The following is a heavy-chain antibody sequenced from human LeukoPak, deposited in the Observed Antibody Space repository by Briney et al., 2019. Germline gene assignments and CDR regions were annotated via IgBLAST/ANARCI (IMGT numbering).Heavy chain of an antibody. V-gene: IGHV3-74*01. CDR1: GFTLSGYC. Sequence: GGCLRLSCAVSGFTLSGYCMHWVRQAPREVRGWVSRIDPDGTTTNSEDSVKGRFTTTRDNDKTTLYLQMDSLSLEDKALSFCNRVQAGRAGLMDVWGRGTTVTVSS. J-gene: IGHJ6*02. CDR2: IDPDGTTT. CDR3: NRVQAGRAGLMDV. D-gene: IGHD6-13*01.